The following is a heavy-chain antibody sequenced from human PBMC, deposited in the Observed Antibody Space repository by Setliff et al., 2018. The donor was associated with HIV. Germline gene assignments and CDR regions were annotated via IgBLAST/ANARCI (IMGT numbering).Heavy chain of an antibody. CDR3: ARGSFIGDYYYFDY. Sequence: PSETLSLTCTVSGGSISSYYWSWIRQPPGKGLEWIGYIYTSGSTNYSPSLKSRVTISVDTSKNQFSLKLSSVTAADTAVYYCARGSFIGDYYYFDYWGQGTLVTVSS. D-gene: IGHD3-10*01. CDR2: IYTSGST. V-gene: IGHV4-4*08. CDR1: GGSISSYY. J-gene: IGHJ4*02.